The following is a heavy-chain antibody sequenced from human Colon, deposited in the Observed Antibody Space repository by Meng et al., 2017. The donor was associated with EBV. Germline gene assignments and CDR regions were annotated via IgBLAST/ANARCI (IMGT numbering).Heavy chain of an antibody. Sequence: LTGSGPGLVKPSGTLSLTGAVSGGSISSSHWWTWVRQPPGKGLEWIGEVYHTGSTKYNPSLKSRLTISVDKSKNQFSLNLTSVTAADTAVYYCARVWQSLTAFFDSWGQGTLVTVSS. D-gene: IGHD2-21*01. J-gene: IGHJ4*02. CDR2: VYHTGST. CDR3: ARVWQSLTAFFDS. V-gene: IGHV4-4*02. CDR1: GGSISSSHW.